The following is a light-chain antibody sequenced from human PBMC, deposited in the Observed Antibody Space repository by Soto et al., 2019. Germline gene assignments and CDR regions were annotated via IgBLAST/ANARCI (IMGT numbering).Light chain of an antibody. Sequence: SYELTQPPSVSVAPGKTARITCGGNNIGSKSVHWYQQKPGQAPVLVIYYDSDRPSGIPERFSGSNSGNTATLTISRVEAGDEADYYCQMWDSSFYVFGTGIKLTVL. CDR3: QMWDSSFYV. V-gene: IGLV3-21*04. CDR1: NIGSKS. J-gene: IGLJ1*01. CDR2: YDS.